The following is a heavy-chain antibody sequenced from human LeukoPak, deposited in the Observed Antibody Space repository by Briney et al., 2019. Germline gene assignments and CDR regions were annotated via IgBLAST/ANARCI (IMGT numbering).Heavy chain of an antibody. V-gene: IGHV3-7*01. CDR3: AKDVPTAYFDY. J-gene: IGHJ4*02. Sequence: GGSLRLSCAASGFIFSSYWMSWVRQAPGKGLEWVANIKQDGSEKYYVDSVKGRFTISRDNAKNSLYLQMNSLRAEDTAVYYCAKDVPTAYFDYWGQGTLVTVSS. CDR1: GFIFSSYW. D-gene: IGHD2-2*01. CDR2: IKQDGSEK.